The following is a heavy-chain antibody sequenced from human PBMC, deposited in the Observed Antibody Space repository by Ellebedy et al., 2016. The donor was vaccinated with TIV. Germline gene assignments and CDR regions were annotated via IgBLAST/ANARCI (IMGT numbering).Heavy chain of an antibody. D-gene: IGHD6-13*01. J-gene: IGHJ6*03. CDR3: ARDSSSWYPGYMDV. Sequence: SETLSLTXTVSGGSISSGDYYWSWIRQPPGKGLEWIGYIYYSGSTNYNPSLKSRVTMSVDTSKNQFSLKLTSVTAADTAVYYCARDSSSWYPGYMDVWGKGTTVTVSS. CDR1: GGSISSGDYY. V-gene: IGHV4-30-4*01. CDR2: IYYSGST.